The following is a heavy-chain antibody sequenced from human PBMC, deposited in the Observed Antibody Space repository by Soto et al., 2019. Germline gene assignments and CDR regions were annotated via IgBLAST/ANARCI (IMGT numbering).Heavy chain of an antibody. D-gene: IGHD3-22*01. J-gene: IGHJ4*02. CDR3: ARGASSTMIVND. CDR1: GGTFSSYA. CDR2: IIPIFGTA. V-gene: IGHV1-69*13. Sequence: SVKVSCKASGGTFSSYAISWVRQAPGQGLEWMGGIIPIFGTANYAQKFQGRVTITADESTSTAYMELSSLRSEDTAVYYCARGASSTMIVNDWGQGTLVTVSS.